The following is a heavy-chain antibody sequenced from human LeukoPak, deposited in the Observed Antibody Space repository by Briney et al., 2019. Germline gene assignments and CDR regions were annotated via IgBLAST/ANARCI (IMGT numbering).Heavy chain of an antibody. V-gene: IGHV3-23*01. CDR1: GITLSNYG. CDR3: ARRGVVIRVILVGFHKEAFYFDS. J-gene: IGHJ4*02. CDR2: ISDSGGTT. Sequence: GGSLRLSCAVSGITLSNYGMSWVRQAPGKGLEWVAGISDSGGTTNYADSVKGRFTISRDNPKNTLYLQMNSLRAEDTAVYFCARRGVVIRVILVGFHKEAFYFDSWGQGALVTVSS. D-gene: IGHD3-22*01.